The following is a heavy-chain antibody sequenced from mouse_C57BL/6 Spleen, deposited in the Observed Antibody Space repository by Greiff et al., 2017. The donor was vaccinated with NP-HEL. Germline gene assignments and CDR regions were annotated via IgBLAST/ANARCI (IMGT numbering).Heavy chain of an antibody. CDR2: IYPGDGDT. J-gene: IGHJ3*01. V-gene: IGHV1-82*01. Sequence: QVQLKQSGPELVKPGASVKISCKASGYAFSSSWMNWVKQRPGKGLEWIGRIYPGDGDTNYNGKFKGKATLTADKSSSTAYMQLSSLTSEDSAVYFCARSQTGTASWFAYWGQGTLVTVSA. CDR1: GYAFSSSW. D-gene: IGHD4-1*01. CDR3: ARSQTGTASWFAY.